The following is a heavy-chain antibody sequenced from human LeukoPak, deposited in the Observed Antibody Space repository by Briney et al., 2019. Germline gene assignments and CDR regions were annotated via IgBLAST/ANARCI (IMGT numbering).Heavy chain of an antibody. CDR2: ISSSSSYI. CDR1: GFTFSSYS. Sequence: GGSLRLSCAASGFTFSSYSMNWVRQAPGKGLEWVSSISSSSSYIYYADSVKGRFTISRDNAKNSLHLQMNSLRAEDTAVYYCAREEGQMANFDYWGQGTPVTVSS. CDR3: AREEGQMANFDY. D-gene: IGHD5-24*01. V-gene: IGHV3-21*01. J-gene: IGHJ4*02.